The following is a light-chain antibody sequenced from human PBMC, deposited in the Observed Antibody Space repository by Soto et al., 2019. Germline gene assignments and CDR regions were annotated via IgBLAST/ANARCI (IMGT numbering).Light chain of an antibody. J-gene: IGKJ1*01. CDR3: QQDSKRWT. V-gene: IGKV3-15*01. CDR1: QSVGSN. Sequence: EIVMTQSPATLSVSPGERVTLSCRASQSVGSNLAWYQKKPGQAPRLLIYSATTRATGIPARFSGSGSGTEFTLTISSLQSEDFGVYYCQQDSKRWTFRQGTKVEIK. CDR2: SAT.